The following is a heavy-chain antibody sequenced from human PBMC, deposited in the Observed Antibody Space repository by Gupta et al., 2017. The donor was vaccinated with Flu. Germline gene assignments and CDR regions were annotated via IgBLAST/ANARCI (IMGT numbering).Heavy chain of an antibody. D-gene: IGHD2-21*02. CDR1: SYD. Sequence: SYDVSWVRHAPGNGLEWVSAISGSGGSRYYADSVKGRFTISRDNSKNTLYLQMNSMSAEETAVYYCAKTCGGVTAISFYYCGHGPLVTVSS. V-gene: IGHV3-23*01. CDR3: AKTCGGVTAISFYY. CDR2: ISGSGGSR. J-gene: IGHJ4*01.